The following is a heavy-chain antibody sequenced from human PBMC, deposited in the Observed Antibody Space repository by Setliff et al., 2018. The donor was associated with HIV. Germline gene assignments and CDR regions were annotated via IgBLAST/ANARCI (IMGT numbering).Heavy chain of an antibody. Sequence: PSETLSLTCTVSGGSVSRSDYYWSWIRQPAGGGLEWIGRVHISGSVNYNPSLRSRVSISIDTSKKQCSLKLTSLTAADTAVYYCARLPDINSWPFDYWARGTLVTVSS. CDR2: VHISGSV. D-gene: IGHD6-13*01. V-gene: IGHV4-61*02. CDR1: GGSVSRSDYY. J-gene: IGHJ4*02. CDR3: ARLPDINSWPFDY.